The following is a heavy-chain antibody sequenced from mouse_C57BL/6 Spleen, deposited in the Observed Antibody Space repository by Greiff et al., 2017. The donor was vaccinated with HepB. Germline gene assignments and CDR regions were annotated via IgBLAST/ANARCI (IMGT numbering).Heavy chain of an antibody. CDR3: ARSRDDYDEGNWYFDV. V-gene: IGHV1-59*01. D-gene: IGHD2-4*01. CDR1: GYTFTSYW. J-gene: IGHJ1*03. CDR2: IDPSDSYT. Sequence: QVQLQQPGAELVRPGTSVKLSCKASGYTFTSYWMHWVKQRPGQGLEWIGVIDPSDSYTNYNQKFKGKATLTVDTSSSTAYMQLSSLTSEDSAVYYCARSRDDYDEGNWYFDVWGTGTTVTVSS.